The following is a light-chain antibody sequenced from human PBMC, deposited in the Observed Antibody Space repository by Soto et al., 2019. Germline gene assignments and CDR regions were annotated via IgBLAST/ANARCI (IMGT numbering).Light chain of an antibody. CDR1: SSDVGGYNY. J-gene: IGLJ2*01. V-gene: IGLV2-14*01. CDR2: DVS. CDR3: SSYTSSSTLVV. Sequence: QSALTQPASVSGSPEQSITISCTGTSSDVGGYNYVSWYQQHPGKAPKLMIYDVSNRPSGVSNRFSGSKSGNTASLTISGLLAEDEADYYCSSYTSSSTLVVFGGGTKLTVL.